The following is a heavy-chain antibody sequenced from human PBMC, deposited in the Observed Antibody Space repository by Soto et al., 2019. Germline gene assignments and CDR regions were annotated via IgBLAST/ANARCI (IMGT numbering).Heavy chain of an antibody. Sequence: QVQLVQSGAEVKKPGSSVKVSCKASGGTFSSYAISWVRQAPGQGLEWMGGIIPIFGTANYAQKFQGRVTITADESASTAYVERSSLRSEDTAVYYCARRSKWELGNDYWGQGTLVTVSS. J-gene: IGHJ4*02. CDR1: GGTFSSYA. D-gene: IGHD1-26*01. CDR2: IIPIFGTA. CDR3: ARRSKWELGNDY. V-gene: IGHV1-69*12.